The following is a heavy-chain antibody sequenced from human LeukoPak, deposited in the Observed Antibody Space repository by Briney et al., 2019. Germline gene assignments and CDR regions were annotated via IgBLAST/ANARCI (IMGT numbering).Heavy chain of an antibody. CDR1: GYTFTSYD. D-gene: IGHD3-22*01. J-gene: IGHJ4*02. CDR2: MNPNSGNT. V-gene: IGHV1-8*03. CDR3: ARHSDSSVYVENPIDY. Sequence: GASVKVSCKASGYTFTSYDINWVRQATGQGLEWMGWMNPNSGNTGYAQKFQGRVTITRDTSISTAYMELSSLRSEDTAVYYCARHSDSSVYVENPIDYWGQGTLVTVSS.